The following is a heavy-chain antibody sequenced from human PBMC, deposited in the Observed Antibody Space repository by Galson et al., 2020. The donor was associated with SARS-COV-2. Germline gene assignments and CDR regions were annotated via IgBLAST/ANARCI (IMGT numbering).Heavy chain of an antibody. CDR2: ISYDGSNK. Sequence: GGSLRLSCAASGFTFSSYAMHWVRQAPGKGLEWVAVISYDGSNKYYADSVKGRFTISRDNSKNTLYLQMNSLRAEDTAVYYCANSVLMLLDYFDYWGQGTLVTVSS. CDR1: GFTFSSYA. J-gene: IGHJ4*02. V-gene: IGHV3-30*01. CDR3: ANSVLMLLDYFDY. D-gene: IGHD2-8*01.